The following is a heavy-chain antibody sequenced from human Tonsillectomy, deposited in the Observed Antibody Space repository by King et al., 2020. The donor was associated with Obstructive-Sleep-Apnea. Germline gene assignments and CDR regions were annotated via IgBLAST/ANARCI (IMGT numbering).Heavy chain of an antibody. Sequence: VQLVESGGGVVQPGRSLRLSCAASGFTFSNYTVHWVRQAPGKGLEWVAVISYDGSNKYYTDSVTGRFTISRDNSKNTLYLQMNSLRAEDTAVYYCAREDLIRELLRHYYYGIDVWGQGTTVTVSS. CDR2: ISYDGSNK. J-gene: IGHJ6*02. CDR1: GFTFSNYT. V-gene: IGHV3-30*04. CDR3: AREDLIRELLRHYYYGIDV. D-gene: IGHD1-26*01.